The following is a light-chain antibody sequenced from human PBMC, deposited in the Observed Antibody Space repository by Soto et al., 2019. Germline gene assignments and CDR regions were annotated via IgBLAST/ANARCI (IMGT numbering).Light chain of an antibody. J-gene: IGKJ4*01. CDR1: QSVGTY. CDR2: DSS. V-gene: IGKV3-11*01. Sequence: EIVLTQSPATLSLSPGERATLSCRASQSVGTYFAWYHQKPGQAPRLLINDSSNRATGIPARFSGSGSGTDFTLTISSLEPEDFAVYYCQQRSDWPSTFGGGTKVEIK. CDR3: QQRSDWPST.